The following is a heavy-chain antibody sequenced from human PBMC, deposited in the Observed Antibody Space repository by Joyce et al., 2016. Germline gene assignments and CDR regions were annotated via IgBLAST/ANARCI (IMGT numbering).Heavy chain of an antibody. V-gene: IGHV4-39*01. CDR1: GGSSSSSSYY. J-gene: IGHJ5*02. CDR3: ARHFLGSGWGNWFDP. D-gene: IGHD6-19*01. CDR2: SYYSGST. Sequence: QLQLQESGPGLVKPSETLSLTCTVSGGSSSSSSYYWGWIRQPPGKGLEWIGSSYYSGSTDCKPSVKSRVTIAVDTSKNQFSLKWRSVTAADTAVYHCARHFLGSGWGNWFDPWGQGTLGTGSS.